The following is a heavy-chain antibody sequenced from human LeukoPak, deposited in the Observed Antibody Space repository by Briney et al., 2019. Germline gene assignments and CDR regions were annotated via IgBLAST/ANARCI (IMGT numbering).Heavy chain of an antibody. J-gene: IGHJ3*02. V-gene: IGHV5-51*01. CDR2: IYPGDSGT. D-gene: IGHD6-19*01. Sequence: GESLKISCKGSGYSFTKYWIGWVRQMPGKGLEWMGIIYPGDSGTRYSPSFQGQVSISADRSISTAYLQWSSLKASDTAMYYCATRYSSGWYDAFDIWGQGTMVTVSS. CDR1: GYSFTKYW. CDR3: ATRYSSGWYDAFDI.